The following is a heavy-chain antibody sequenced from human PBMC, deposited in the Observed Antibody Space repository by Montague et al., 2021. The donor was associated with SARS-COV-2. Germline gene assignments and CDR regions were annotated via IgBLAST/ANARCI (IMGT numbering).Heavy chain of an antibody. CDR2: ISGDGRAT. Sequence: LRLSCAASRFTFASFAMTCVRQAPGKGLEWVSAISGDGRATYYADSVKGRLTISRDNSKNSLYLEMSSLRAEDTAVYFCAKGLQASQTTFGGIIANWGQGTLVTVSS. D-gene: IGHD3-16*02. CDR3: AKGLQASQTTFGGIIAN. J-gene: IGHJ4*02. V-gene: IGHV3-23*01. CDR1: RFTFASFA.